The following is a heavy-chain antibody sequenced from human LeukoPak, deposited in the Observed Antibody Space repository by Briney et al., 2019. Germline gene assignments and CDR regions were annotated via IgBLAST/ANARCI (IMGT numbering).Heavy chain of an antibody. Sequence: PGGSLRLPCAASGFTFSSYDMHWVRQAPGKGLEWVAVISYDGSNKYYAESVKGRFTISRDNSKNTLYLQMNSLRAEDTAVYYCARVVSNFVFCGQGTLVTVSS. CDR3: ARVVSNFVF. V-gene: IGHV3-30*03. CDR2: ISYDGSNK. D-gene: IGHD3-22*01. J-gene: IGHJ4*02. CDR1: GFTFSSYD.